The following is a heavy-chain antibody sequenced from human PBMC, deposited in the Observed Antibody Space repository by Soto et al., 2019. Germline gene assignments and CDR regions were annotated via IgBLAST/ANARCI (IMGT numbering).Heavy chain of an antibody. D-gene: IGHD1-26*01. CDR2: IYPGDSDT. Sequence: PGESLKISCKGSGYSFTSYWIGWVRQMPGKGLEWMGIIYPGDSDTRYSPSFQGQVTISADKSISTAYLQWSSLKASDTAMYYCVTDGAPAGWHREYGMDVWGQGTTVTVSS. CDR3: VTDGAPAGWHREYGMDV. V-gene: IGHV5-51*01. CDR1: GYSFTSYW. J-gene: IGHJ6*02.